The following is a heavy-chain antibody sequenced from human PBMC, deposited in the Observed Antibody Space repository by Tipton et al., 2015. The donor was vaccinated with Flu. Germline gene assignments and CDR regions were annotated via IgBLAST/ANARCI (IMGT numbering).Heavy chain of an antibody. CDR2: IDPSDSYT. CDR1: GYSFTSYW. CDR3: ASNPVSYSSSSHSGY. V-gene: IGHV5-10-1*01. J-gene: IGHJ4*02. Sequence: QLVQSGPEVKKPGESLRISCKGSGYSFTSYWISWVRQMPGKGLEWMGRIDPSDSYTNYSPSFQGHVTISADKSISTAYLQWSSLKASDTAMYYCASNPVSYSSSSHSGYWGQGTLVTVSS. D-gene: IGHD6-13*01.